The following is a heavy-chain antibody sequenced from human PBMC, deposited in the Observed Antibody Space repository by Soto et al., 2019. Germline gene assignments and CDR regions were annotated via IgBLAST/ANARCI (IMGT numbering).Heavy chain of an antibody. CDR1: GFTFSSYG. D-gene: IGHD5-12*01. Sequence: GGSLRLSCAASGFTFSSYGMHWVRQAPGKGLEWVAVIWYDGSNKYYADSVKGRFTISRDNSKNTLYLQMNSLRAEDTAVYYCARVGWLRDFDYWGQGTLVTVSS. CDR2: IWYDGSNK. V-gene: IGHV3-33*01. CDR3: ARVGWLRDFDY. J-gene: IGHJ4*02.